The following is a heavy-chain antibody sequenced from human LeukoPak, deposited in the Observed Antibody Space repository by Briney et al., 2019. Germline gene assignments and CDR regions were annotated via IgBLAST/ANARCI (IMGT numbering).Heavy chain of an antibody. CDR2: ISVNGGNI. J-gene: IGHJ3*02. V-gene: IGHV3-23*01. CDR3: VKDSIGVYYDTSGVGSFFDI. CDR1: GFTLRSYG. D-gene: IGHD3-22*01. Sequence: GGSLRLSCAASGFTLRSYGMSWVCQTPGKGLEWVSVISVNGGNIYYADSVKGRFTISRDNSKNTLYLQMNSLRAEDTAVYYCVKDSIGVYYDTSGVGSFFDIWGQGTMVTVSS.